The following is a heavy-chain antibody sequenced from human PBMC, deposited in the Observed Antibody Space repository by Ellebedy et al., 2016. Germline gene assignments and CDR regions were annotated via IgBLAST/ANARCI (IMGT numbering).Heavy chain of an antibody. V-gene: IGHV1-24*01. CDR3: ATGGSYPSQGLYYYYGMDV. CDR2: FDPEDGET. J-gene: IGHJ6*02. Sequence: ASVKVSCKVSGYTLTELSMHWVRQAPGKGLEWMGGFDPEDGETIYAQKSQGRVTMTEDTSTDTAYMELSSLRSEDTAVYYCATGGSYPSQGLYYYYGMDVWGQGTTVTVSS. CDR1: GYTLTELS. D-gene: IGHD1-26*01.